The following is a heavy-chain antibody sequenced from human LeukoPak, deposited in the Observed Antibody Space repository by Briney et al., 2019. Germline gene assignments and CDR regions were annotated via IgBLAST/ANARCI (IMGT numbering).Heavy chain of an antibody. J-gene: IGHJ4*02. CDR1: GGSISSYY. Sequence: PSETLSLTCTVSGGSISSYYWSWIRQPPGKGLEWIGYIYYSGSTNYNPSLKSRVTISVDTSKNQFSLKLSSVTAADTAVYYCARHTSTNWGSTLFDCWGQGTLVTVSS. V-gene: IGHV4-59*08. CDR3: ARHTSTNWGSTLFDC. D-gene: IGHD7-27*01. CDR2: IYYSGST.